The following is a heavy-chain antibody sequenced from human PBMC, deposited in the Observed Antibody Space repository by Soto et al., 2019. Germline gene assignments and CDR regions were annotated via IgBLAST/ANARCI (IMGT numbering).Heavy chain of an antibody. CDR2: ISGSGGST. V-gene: IGHV3-23*01. CDR1: GFTFSSYA. Sequence: GGSLRLSCAASGFTFSSYAMSWVRQAPGKGLEWVSAISGSGGSTYYADSVKGRFTISRDNSKNTLYLQMNSLRAEDTAVYYCAKMSRPLSDYDSSGWNPRAAGDYWGQGTLVTVSS. J-gene: IGHJ4*02. D-gene: IGHD3-22*01. CDR3: AKMSRPLSDYDSSGWNPRAAGDY.